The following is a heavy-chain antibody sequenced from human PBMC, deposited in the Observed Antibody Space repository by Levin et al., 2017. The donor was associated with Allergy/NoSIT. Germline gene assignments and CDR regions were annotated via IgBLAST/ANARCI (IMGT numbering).Heavy chain of an antibody. CDR1: GGSISSYY. D-gene: IGHD6-19*01. CDR3: ATENAVASAFDI. J-gene: IGHJ3*02. CDR2: IYYSGST. V-gene: IGHV4-59*01. Sequence: TSETLSLTCTVSGGSISSYYWSWIRQPPGKGLEWIGYIYYSGSTNYNPSLKSRVTISVDTSKNQFSLKLSSVTAADTAVYYCATENAVASAFDIWGQGTMVTVSS.